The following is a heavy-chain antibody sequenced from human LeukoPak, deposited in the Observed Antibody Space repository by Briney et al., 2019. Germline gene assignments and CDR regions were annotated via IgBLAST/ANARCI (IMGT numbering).Heavy chain of an antibody. CDR3: ARGGFDVWSGYRIDF. Sequence: GGSLRLSCAASGFTFSAYGMHWVRQTPDKGLEWVAVLWYDGTNKYYADSVRGRFTNSRDTSENTLSLQMNSLRAEDTAVYYCARGGFDVWSGYRIDFWGQGTLITVSS. CDR2: LWYDGTNK. D-gene: IGHD3-3*01. J-gene: IGHJ4*02. V-gene: IGHV3-33*01. CDR1: GFTFSAYG.